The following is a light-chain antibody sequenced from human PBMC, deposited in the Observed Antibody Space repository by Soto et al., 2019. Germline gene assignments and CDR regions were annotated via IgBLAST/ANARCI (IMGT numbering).Light chain of an antibody. CDR2: GTS. V-gene: IGKV3-15*01. J-gene: IGKJ2*01. CDR1: QSVGRN. CDR3: QQYNKWPST. Sequence: EIVMTQSPVALSVSPGESAALSCRASQSVGRNFAWYQQRPGQAPRVLMYGTSTRATGVPARFSGSGSGTDFTLTISSLQSEDFAVYYCQQYNKWPSTFGQGTRLEIK.